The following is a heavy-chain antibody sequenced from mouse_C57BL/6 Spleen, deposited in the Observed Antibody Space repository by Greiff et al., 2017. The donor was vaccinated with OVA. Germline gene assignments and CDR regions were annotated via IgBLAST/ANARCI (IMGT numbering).Heavy chain of an antibody. CDR2: IYPGAGDT. Sequence: VQLQESGPELVKPGASVKISCKASGYAFSSSWMNWVKQRPGKGLEWIGRIYPGAGDTNYNGKFKGKANRTADKSSSTAYMQLSSLTSEDSAVYFCARQTVFAYWGQGTLVTVSA. CDR1: GYAFSSSW. V-gene: IGHV1-82*01. CDR3: ARQTVFAY. J-gene: IGHJ3*01.